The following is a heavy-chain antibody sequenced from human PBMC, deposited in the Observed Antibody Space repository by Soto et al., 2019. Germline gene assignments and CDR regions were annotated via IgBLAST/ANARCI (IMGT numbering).Heavy chain of an antibody. D-gene: IGHD1-26*01. V-gene: IGHV1-69*06. CDR2: IIPIFGTA. J-gene: IGHJ5*02. CDR3: ARSHSLWDSGSFYNWFEP. CDR1: GGTFSSYA. Sequence: SVKVSCKASGGTFSSYAISWVRQAPGQGLEWMGGIIPIFGTANYAQKFQGRVTITADKSTSTAYMELSSLRSEDTAVYYCARSHSLWDSGSFYNWFEPWGQGTLVTVSS.